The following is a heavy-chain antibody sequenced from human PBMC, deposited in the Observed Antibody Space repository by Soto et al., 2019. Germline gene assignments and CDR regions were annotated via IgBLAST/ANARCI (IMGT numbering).Heavy chain of an antibody. D-gene: IGHD6-6*01. Sequence: KPSETLSLTCTVSGDSISSYYWGWIRQPPGKGLEWIGYIHYGGSTNYNPSLKSRVTISVDTPKNQFSLKVNSMTAADTAVYYCARGGLAARKGRCFDPWGQGTLVTVSS. CDR1: GDSISSYY. CDR2: IHYGGST. CDR3: ARGGLAARKGRCFDP. J-gene: IGHJ5*02. V-gene: IGHV4-59*01.